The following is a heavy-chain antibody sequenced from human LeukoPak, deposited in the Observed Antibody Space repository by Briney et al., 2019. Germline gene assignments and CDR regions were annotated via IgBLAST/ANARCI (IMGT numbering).Heavy chain of an antibody. D-gene: IGHD6-6*01. CDR1: GSSIGSSYYY. Sequence: SETLSLTCTVSGSSIGSSYYYCGWIRQPPGRGLEWIGSIYYSGSTYYNPSLKSRVTISEDTSKNQFSLKLNSVTAADTAVYYCARHRITARGSFDYWGQGSLVTVSS. J-gene: IGHJ4*02. V-gene: IGHV4-39*01. CDR3: ARHRITARGSFDY. CDR2: IYYSGST.